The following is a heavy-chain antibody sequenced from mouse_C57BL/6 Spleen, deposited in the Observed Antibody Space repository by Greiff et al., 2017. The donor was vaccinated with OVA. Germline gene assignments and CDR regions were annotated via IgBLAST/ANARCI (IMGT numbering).Heavy chain of an antibody. J-gene: IGHJ2*01. Sequence: QVQLQQSGAELVKPGASVKMSCKASGYTFTSYWITWVKQRPGQGLEWIGDIYPGSGSTNYNEKFKSKATLTVDTSSSTAYMQLSSLTSEDSAVYYCARAPVITTVVPDYWGQGTTLTVSS. CDR3: ARAPVITTVVPDY. V-gene: IGHV1-55*01. D-gene: IGHD1-1*01. CDR2: IYPGSGST. CDR1: GYTFTSYW.